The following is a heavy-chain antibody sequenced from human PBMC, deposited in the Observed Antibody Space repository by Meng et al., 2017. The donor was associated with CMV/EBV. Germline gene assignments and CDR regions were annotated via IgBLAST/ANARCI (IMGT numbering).Heavy chain of an antibody. CDR3: ARVSSSSFGYYYYGMDV. D-gene: IGHD6-6*01. Sequence: SVKVSCKASGGTFSSYAISWVRQAPGQGLEWMGGIIPIFGTANYAQKFQGRVTITTDESTSTAYMELSSLRSEDTAVYYCARVSSSSFGYYYYGMDVWGQGTTVTVSS. V-gene: IGHV1-69*05. CDR2: IIPIFGTA. CDR1: GGTFSSYA. J-gene: IGHJ6*02.